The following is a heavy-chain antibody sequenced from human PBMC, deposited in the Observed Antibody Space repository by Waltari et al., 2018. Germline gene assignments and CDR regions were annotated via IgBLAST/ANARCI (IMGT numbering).Heavy chain of an antibody. J-gene: IGHJ5*02. CDR1: TVSSNY. CDR3: ARRNWFDP. V-gene: IGHV3-53*01. CDR2: IYSDGST. Sequence: TVSSNYMRRVRQAPGKGLEWVSVIYSDGSTYYADSVKGRFTIYRDNSKNTLYLQMNSLRAEDTAVYYCARRNWFDPWGQGTLVTVSS.